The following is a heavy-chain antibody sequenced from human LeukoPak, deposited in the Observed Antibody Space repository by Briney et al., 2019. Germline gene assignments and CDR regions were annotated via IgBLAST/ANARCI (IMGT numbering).Heavy chain of an antibody. D-gene: IGHD7-27*01. CDR1: VFTFSVAW. V-gene: IGHV3-15*01. CDR3: ITEPPGVVF. Sequence: GVSLRLSCAASVFTFSVAWLHWVRQAPAKGLEWVGRIKSNTDGGATDYAAPVKDRFTISRNDSEKTLYLQMNSLKTEDTAVYYCITEPPGVVFWGQGTLVTVSS. J-gene: IGHJ4*02. CDR2: IKSNTDGGAT.